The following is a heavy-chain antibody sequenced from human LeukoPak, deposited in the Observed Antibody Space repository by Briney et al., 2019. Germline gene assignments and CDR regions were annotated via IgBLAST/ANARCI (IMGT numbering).Heavy chain of an antibody. D-gene: IGHD3-16*02. CDR1: GFTFSSYS. CDR3: AKASIYVYYGMDV. Sequence: GGSLRLSCAASGFTFSSYSMNWVRQAPGKWLEWVSYISSSSSTIYYADSVKGRFTIPRDNSKNTLSLQMNSLRAEDTAVYYCAKASIYVYYGMDVWGQGTTVIVSS. J-gene: IGHJ6*02. V-gene: IGHV3-48*01. CDR2: ISSSSSTI.